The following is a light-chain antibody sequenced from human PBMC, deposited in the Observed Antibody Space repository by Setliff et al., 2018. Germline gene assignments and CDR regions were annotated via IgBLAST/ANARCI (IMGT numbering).Light chain of an antibody. J-gene: IGLJ1*01. CDR1: KLGDKY. Sequence: ELTQPPSVSVSPGQTASITCSGDKLGDKYACWYQQKPGQSPVLVIYQDSKRPSGIPERFSGSNSGNTATLTISGTQAMDEADYYCQAWDSSTAQAVFGTGTKVTVL. V-gene: IGLV3-1*01. CDR2: QDS. CDR3: QAWDSSTAQAV.